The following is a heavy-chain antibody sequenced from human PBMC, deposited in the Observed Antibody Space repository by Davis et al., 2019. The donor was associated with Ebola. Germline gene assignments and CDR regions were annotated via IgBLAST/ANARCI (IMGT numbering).Heavy chain of an antibody. J-gene: IGHJ4*02. CDR2: ISGSGGST. D-gene: IGHD2-2*01. CDR1: GFTFSSYA. Sequence: GESLKISCAASGFTFSSYAMSWVRQAPGKGLEWVSAISGSGGSTYYADSVKGRFTISRDNSKNTLYLQMNSLRAEDTAVYYCAKDRGYIVVVPAADWGQGTLVTVSS. CDR3: AKDRGYIVVVPAAD. V-gene: IGHV3-23*01.